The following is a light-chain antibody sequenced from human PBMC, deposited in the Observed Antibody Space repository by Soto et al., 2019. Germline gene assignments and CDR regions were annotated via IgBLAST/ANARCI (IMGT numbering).Light chain of an antibody. J-gene: IGLJ1*01. V-gene: IGLV2-14*01. Sequence: QSVLTQPPSASGSPGQSVTISCTGTSSDVGGYDYVSWYQQHPGKAPKLMIYDVSDRPSGVSNRFSGSKSGSTGSLTISGLQAEDEADYYCSSYTSSSLYVFGTGTKLTVL. CDR3: SSYTSSSLYV. CDR2: DVS. CDR1: SSDVGGYDY.